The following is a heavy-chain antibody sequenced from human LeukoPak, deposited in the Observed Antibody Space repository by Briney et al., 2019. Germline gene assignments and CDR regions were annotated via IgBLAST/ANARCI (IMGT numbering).Heavy chain of an antibody. Sequence: GGSLRLSCAASGFTFSSYSMNWVRQAPGKGLEWVSSISSSSYIYYADSVKGRFTISRDNAKNSLYLQMNSLRAEDTAVYYCARSIPYGTTWYGRSDYWGQGTLVTVSS. D-gene: IGHD6-13*01. J-gene: IGHJ4*02. CDR2: ISSSSYI. CDR3: ARSIPYGTTWYGRSDY. V-gene: IGHV3-21*01. CDR1: GFTFSSYS.